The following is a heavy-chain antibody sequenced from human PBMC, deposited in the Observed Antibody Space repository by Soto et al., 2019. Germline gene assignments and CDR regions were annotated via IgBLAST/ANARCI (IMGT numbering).Heavy chain of an antibody. V-gene: IGHV4-30-4*01. CDR3: ACWSSSALDY. J-gene: IGHJ4*02. CDR1: GGSISSGDYY. CDR2: IYYSGST. D-gene: IGHD6-13*01. Sequence: QVQLQESGPGLVKPSQTLSLTCTVSGGSISSGDYYWSWIRQPPGKGLEWIGYIYYSGSTDYNPSVKSRVTISVDTSKNQFSLKLISVTAAGAAVYYCACWSSSALDYWGQGTLVTVSS.